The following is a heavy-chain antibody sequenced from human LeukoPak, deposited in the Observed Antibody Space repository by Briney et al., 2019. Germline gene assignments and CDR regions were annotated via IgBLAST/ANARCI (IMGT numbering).Heavy chain of an antibody. CDR1: GFTFSSYG. Sequence: GESLRLSCAASGFTFSSYGMHWVRQAPGKGLEWVAVISYDGSNKYYADSVKGRFTISRDNSKNTLYLQMNSLRAEDTAVYYCAKPRLQEVAARPNAFDIWGQGTMVTVSS. CDR3: AKPRLQEVAARPNAFDI. J-gene: IGHJ3*02. D-gene: IGHD6-6*01. V-gene: IGHV3-30*18. CDR2: ISYDGSNK.